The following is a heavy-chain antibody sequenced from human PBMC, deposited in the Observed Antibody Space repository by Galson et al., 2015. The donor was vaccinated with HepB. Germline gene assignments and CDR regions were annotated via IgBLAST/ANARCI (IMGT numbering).Heavy chain of an antibody. V-gene: IGHV3-9*01. CDR2: ISWNSGNI. CDR3: ATLPGFCSTTTGTGCNYAMDV. Sequence: SLRLSCAASGFTFSSYAMHWVRQAPGKGLEWVSGISWNSGNIGYADSVKGRFTISRENAKSTLYLHMNSLRPEDTALYYCATLPGFCSTTTGTGCNYAMDVWGHGTTVTVSS. CDR1: GFTFSSYA. J-gene: IGHJ6*02. D-gene: IGHD2-2*01.